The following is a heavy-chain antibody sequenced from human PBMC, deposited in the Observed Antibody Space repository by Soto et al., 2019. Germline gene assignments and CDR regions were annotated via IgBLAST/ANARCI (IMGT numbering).Heavy chain of an antibody. CDR3: ARAVVGWFGP. D-gene: IGHD6-6*01. Sequence: LSLTCAVSGGSISSGGYSWVWIRQPPRKGLKWMGYIYHSGSTCYSPSLKSRVTRAVDRSKNQFSLKLSSVTAADTAVYYGARAVVGWFGPWGQGTLVTVAS. V-gene: IGHV4-30-2*01. CDR1: GGSISSGGYS. J-gene: IGHJ5*02. CDR2: IYHSGST.